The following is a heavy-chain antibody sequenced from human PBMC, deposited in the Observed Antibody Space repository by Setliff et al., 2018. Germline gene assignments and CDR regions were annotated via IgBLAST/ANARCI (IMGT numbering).Heavy chain of an antibody. V-gene: IGHV1-46*01. D-gene: IGHD3-3*01. Sequence: ASVKVSCKASGYTFTPYYMHWVRQAPGQGLEWMGVINPSGGSTTYAQRFQGRVTMTRDTSTSTVYMYLSSLRSEDTAVYYCARGRDFWSGYLVYWGQGTLVTVSS. J-gene: IGHJ4*02. CDR3: ARGRDFWSGYLVY. CDR2: INPSGGST. CDR1: GYTFTPYY.